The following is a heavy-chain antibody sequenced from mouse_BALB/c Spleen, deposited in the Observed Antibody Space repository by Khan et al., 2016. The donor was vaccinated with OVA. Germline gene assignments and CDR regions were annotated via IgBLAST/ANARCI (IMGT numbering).Heavy chain of an antibody. D-gene: IGHD2-14*01. Sequence: QVQLQQSGAELAKPGASVKMSCRASGYTFTNYWMHWVKQRPGQGLEWIGYINPSTGYTEYNQKFKDKATLTADKSSSTAYMQLSSLTSEDSAVYDCARFRYDERGDYWGQGTTLTVSS. CDR3: ARFRYDERGDY. CDR2: INPSTGYT. CDR1: GYTFTNYW. V-gene: IGHV1-7*01. J-gene: IGHJ2*01.